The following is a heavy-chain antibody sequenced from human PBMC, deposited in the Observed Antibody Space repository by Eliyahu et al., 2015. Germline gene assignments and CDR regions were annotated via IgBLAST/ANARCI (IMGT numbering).Heavy chain of an antibody. D-gene: IGHD1-14*01. V-gene: IGHV3-74*03. Sequence: EVQLVESGGGLVQPGGSLXLXCTVSGFTFXXHWMHWVRQAPGKGLVWVPRINIDGSTTTYADSVKGRFTISRDNAKNTLYLQMNSLTAEDTAVYYCARDLSWNQADYWGQGTLVTVSS. CDR2: INIDGSTT. J-gene: IGHJ4*02. CDR1: GFTFXXHW. CDR3: ARDLSWNQADY.